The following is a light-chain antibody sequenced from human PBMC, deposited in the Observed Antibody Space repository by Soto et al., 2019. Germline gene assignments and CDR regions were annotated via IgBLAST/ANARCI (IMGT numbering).Light chain of an antibody. J-gene: IGKJ1*01. CDR2: ASS. V-gene: IGKV1-16*01. Sequence: DIKMTQSPSSLSASVGDRVTITCRANQSISDYLNWYQQKPGKAPKFLIYASSSLQSGVPSRFSGSGSGTEFTLTISSLQPDDFATYYCQHYNSYSEAFGQGTKVDIK. CDR3: QHYNSYSEA. CDR1: QSISDY.